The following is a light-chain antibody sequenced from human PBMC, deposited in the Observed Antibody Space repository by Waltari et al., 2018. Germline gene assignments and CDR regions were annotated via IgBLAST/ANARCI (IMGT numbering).Light chain of an antibody. Sequence: QSVLTQPPSVSAAPGQTVYISCSGTNSHIGSHFVSWYQQLPGAAPKVLIYGNTELPSEIPDRCSGSKAGKSATLAITGLQIGDEADYYCETWDSSLSGAVFGGGTRLTVL. CDR1: NSHIGSHF. CDR2: GNT. V-gene: IGLV1-51*01. J-gene: IGLJ7*01. CDR3: ETWDSSLSGAV.